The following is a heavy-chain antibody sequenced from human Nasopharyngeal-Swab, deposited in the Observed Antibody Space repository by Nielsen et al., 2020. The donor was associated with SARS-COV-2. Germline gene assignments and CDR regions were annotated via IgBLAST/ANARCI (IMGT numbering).Heavy chain of an antibody. CDR3: ARVGSGWTAAHYFDS. J-gene: IGHJ4*02. CDR2: IYYSGST. Sequence: SETLSLTCAVSGDSVSRGGSSWSWFRQAPGKELEWIGYIYYSGSTSYNPSLKSRISISTDTSKNQFSLELTSVTAADTAVHYCARVGSGWTAAHYFDSWGQGSLVTVSS. V-gene: IGHV4-30-4*07. D-gene: IGHD3/OR15-3a*01. CDR1: GDSVSRGGSS.